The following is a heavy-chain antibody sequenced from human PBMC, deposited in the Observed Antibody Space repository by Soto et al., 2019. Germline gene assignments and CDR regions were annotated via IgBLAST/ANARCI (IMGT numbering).Heavy chain of an antibody. V-gene: IGHV3-23*01. CDR2: ISGSGATT. CDR3: AKLRYFDWSSYNWFEY. Sequence: EVQLLESGGGLVQPGGSLRLSCAASGFTFSSYAMTWVRQAPGKGLEWVSGISGSGATTSYADSVKGRFTVSRDNSKNTLYHQMNSLRIEDTAVYYCAKLRYFDWSSYNWFEYWGQGTPVTVSS. CDR1: GFTFSSYA. J-gene: IGHJ5*01. D-gene: IGHD3-9*01.